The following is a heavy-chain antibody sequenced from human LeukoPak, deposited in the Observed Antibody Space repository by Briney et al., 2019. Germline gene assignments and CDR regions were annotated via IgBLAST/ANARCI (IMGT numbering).Heavy chain of an antibody. D-gene: IGHD1-7*01. CDR2: IYHAGST. V-gene: IGHV4-38-2*01. CDR1: GYTISSGYY. Sequence: SETLSLTCAVSGYTISSGYYWGWIRQSPGKGLEWIGSIYHAGSTFHNPSLKSRVTISVDTSKNQFSLKVNSVTAADTAVYYCARPTGTTTPSDAFDIWGQGTMVTVSS. CDR3: ARPTGTTTPSDAFDI. J-gene: IGHJ3*02.